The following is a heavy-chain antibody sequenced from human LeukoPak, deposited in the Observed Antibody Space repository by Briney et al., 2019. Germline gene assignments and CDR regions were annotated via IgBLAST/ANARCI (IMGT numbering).Heavy chain of an antibody. J-gene: IGHJ4*02. D-gene: IGHD5-24*01. CDR2: IYHSGST. Sequence: SETLSLTCAVYGGSFSGYYWSWIRQPPGKGLEWIGEIYHSGSTIYNPSLKSRITISVDKSKNQFSLKLSSVTAADTAVYYCATQGWLQSEYYFDYWGQGTLVTVSS. V-gene: IGHV4-34*01. CDR1: GGSFSGYY. CDR3: ATQGWLQSEYYFDY.